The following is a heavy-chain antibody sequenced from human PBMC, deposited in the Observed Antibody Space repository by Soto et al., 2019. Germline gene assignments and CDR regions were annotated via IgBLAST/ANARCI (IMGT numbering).Heavy chain of an antibody. CDR2: VYPGDSDT. D-gene: IGHD6-13*01. V-gene: IGHV5-51*01. J-gene: IGHJ4*02. Sequence: GESLKISCKGSGYGFTSYWIGWVRQMPGKGLEWMGIVYPGDSDTRYSPSFQGQVTISADKSISTAYLQWSSLKASDTAMYYCARRGIAAEGLYYFDYWGQGTLVTVSS. CDR3: ARRGIAAEGLYYFDY. CDR1: GYGFTSYW.